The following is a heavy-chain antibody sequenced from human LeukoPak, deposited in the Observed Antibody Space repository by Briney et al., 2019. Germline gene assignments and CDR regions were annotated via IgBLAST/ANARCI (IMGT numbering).Heavy chain of an antibody. Sequence: GRSLRLSCAASGFTFSSYGMHWVRQAPGKGLEWVAVISYDGSNKYYADSVKGRFTISRDNSKNTLYLQMNSLRAEDTALYYCAISYCSGGQTGCYYYNYMDVWGKGTTVTVSS. V-gene: IGHV3-30*03. CDR1: GFTFSSYG. J-gene: IGHJ6*03. D-gene: IGHD2-15*01. CDR2: ISYDGSNK. CDR3: AISYCSGGQTGCYYYNYMDV.